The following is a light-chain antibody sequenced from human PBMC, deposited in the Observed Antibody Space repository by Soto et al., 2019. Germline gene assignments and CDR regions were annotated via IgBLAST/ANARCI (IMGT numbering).Light chain of an antibody. Sequence: EIVLTQSPATLSLSPGERATLSCRASQSVRSYLAWYQQNPGQAPRLLIYDASNRATDIPARFSGSGSGTDFTLTISSLDPEDFAVYYCHQRSKWPLTFGGGTKVEIK. CDR1: QSVRSY. CDR3: HQRSKWPLT. V-gene: IGKV3-11*01. CDR2: DAS. J-gene: IGKJ4*01.